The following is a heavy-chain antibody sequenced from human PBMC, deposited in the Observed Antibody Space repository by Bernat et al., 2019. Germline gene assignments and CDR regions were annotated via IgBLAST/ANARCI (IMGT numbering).Heavy chain of an antibody. J-gene: IGHJ6*01. V-gene: IGHV3-23*01. D-gene: IGHD2-8*01. Sequence: EVQLLESGGGLVQPGGSLRLPCAASGFTFSNYAMSWVRQAPGKGLEWVSESSGSGGSTYYAESVRGRFAISRDNSKITLYLQMNRLRAEDTAVYYCATLMGAGYYFGMDVWGQGTTVTVSS. CDR1: GFTFSNYA. CDR2: SSGSGGST. CDR3: ATLMGAGYYFGMDV.